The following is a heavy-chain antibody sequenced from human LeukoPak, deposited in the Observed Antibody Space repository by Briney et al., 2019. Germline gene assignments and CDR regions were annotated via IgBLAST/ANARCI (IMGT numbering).Heavy chain of an antibody. J-gene: IGHJ4*02. Sequence: GGSLRLSCAASGFTFINAWMSWVRQAPGKGLEWVGRIKSKTDGGTTDYAAPVKGRFTISRDDSKNTLYLQMNSLKTEDTAVYYCTTARLYDYVWGSYRYRGDSIDYWGQGTLVTVSS. V-gene: IGHV3-15*01. CDR1: GFTFINAW. D-gene: IGHD3-16*02. CDR3: TTARLYDYVWGSYRYRGDSIDY. CDR2: IKSKTDGGTT.